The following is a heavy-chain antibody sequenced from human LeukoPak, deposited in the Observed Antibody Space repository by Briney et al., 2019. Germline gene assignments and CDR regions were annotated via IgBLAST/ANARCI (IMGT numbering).Heavy chain of an antibody. CDR2: MNPNSGNT. D-gene: IGHD6-13*01. Sequence: ASVKVSCKASGYTFTSYDINWVRQATGQGLEWMGWMNPNSGNTGYAQKFQGRVTMTRNTSISTAYMELSSLRSEDTAVYYCARTYRPIAAVPADHYYYMDVWGKGTTVTVSS. J-gene: IGHJ6*03. CDR1: GYTFTSYD. V-gene: IGHV1-8*01. CDR3: ARTYRPIAAVPADHYYYMDV.